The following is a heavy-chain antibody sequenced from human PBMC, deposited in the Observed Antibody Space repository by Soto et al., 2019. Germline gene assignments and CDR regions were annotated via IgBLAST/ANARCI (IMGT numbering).Heavy chain of an antibody. D-gene: IGHD5-12*01. CDR3: ARDRWLRSGGMDV. Sequence: GGSLRLSCAASVFTVSSNYMSWVRQAPGNGLEWVSVIYSGGSTYYADSVKGRFTISRDNSKNTLYLQMNSLRAEDTAVYYCARDRWLRSGGMDVGVPGTMVTVSS. CDR2: IYSGGST. V-gene: IGHV3-53*01. CDR1: VFTVSSNY. J-gene: IGHJ6*02.